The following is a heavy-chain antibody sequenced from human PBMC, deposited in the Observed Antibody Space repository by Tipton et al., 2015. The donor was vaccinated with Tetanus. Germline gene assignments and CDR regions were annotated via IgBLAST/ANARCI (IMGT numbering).Heavy chain of an antibody. J-gene: IGHJ4*02. V-gene: IGHV3-7*03. Sequence: LSLTCAASGFTFSSYWMSWVRQAPGKGLEWVANIKQDGSEKYYVDSVKGRFTISRDNAKNSLYLQMNSLRAEDTAVYYCAREGVGVVAGTGFDYWGQGTLVTVSS. CDR2: IKQDGSEK. CDR3: AREGVGVVAGTGFDY. D-gene: IGHD6-19*01. CDR1: GFTFSSYW.